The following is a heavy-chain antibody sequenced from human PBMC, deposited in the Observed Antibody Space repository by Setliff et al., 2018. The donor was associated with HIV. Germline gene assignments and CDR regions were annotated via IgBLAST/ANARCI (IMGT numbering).Heavy chain of an antibody. CDR3: ARLGSGWSDSYYYAMDV. D-gene: IGHD6-19*01. CDR1: GGTFSSYA. V-gene: IGHV1-18*01. CDR2: ISPYNGHT. Sequence: ASVKVSCKASGGTFSSYAISWVRQAPGHGLEWMGWISPYNGHTNYAQNFQGRVTMTIDTSTSRAYIELKSPTSDDTAAYFCARLGSGWSDSYYYAMDVWGQGTTVTVSS. J-gene: IGHJ6*02.